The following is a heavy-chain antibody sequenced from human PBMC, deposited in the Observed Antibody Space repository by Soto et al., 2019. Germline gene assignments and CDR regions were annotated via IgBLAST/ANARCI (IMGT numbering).Heavy chain of an antibody. CDR2: ADYRSKWVN. J-gene: IGHJ3*01. CDR3: ARGRNSAFDV. CDR1: GGSISSYY. Sequence: KPSETLSLTCTVSGGSISSYYWNWIRQSPSRGLEWLGRADYRSKWVNDYAESVKSRITINPDTSKNQFSLQLNSLTPEDTAVYYCARGRNSAFDVWGQGTMVTVSS. D-gene: IGHD1-7*01. V-gene: IGHV6-1*01.